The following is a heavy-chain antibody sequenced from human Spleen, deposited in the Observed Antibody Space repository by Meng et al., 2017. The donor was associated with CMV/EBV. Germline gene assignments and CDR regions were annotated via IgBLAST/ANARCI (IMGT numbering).Heavy chain of an antibody. CDR1: GGTFSSYA. J-gene: IGHJ4*02. CDR3: ATPITDY. CDR2: FDPQDGEK. Sequence: ASVKVSCKASGGTFSSYAISCVRQAPGKGLEWMGGFDPQDGEKIYAQSFQGRVTMTGDTSTDTTYLELRSLRSEDTAVYYCATPITDYWGQGTLVTVSS. V-gene: IGHV1-24*01. D-gene: IGHD3-10*01.